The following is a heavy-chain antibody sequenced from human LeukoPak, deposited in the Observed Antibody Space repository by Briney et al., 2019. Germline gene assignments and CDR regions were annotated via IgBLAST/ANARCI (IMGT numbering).Heavy chain of an antibody. D-gene: IGHD2-2*01. CDR2: INPSGGGT. V-gene: IGHV1-46*01. Sequence: ASVKVSCKASGYTFTSYYMHWVRQAPGQGLEWMGIINPSGGGTSYAQKFQGRVTMTRDTSTSTVYMELSSLRSEDTAVYYCARDPSIVVVPAAYYFDYWGQGTLVTVSS. CDR3: ARDPSIVVVPAAYYFDY. J-gene: IGHJ4*02. CDR1: GYTFTSYY.